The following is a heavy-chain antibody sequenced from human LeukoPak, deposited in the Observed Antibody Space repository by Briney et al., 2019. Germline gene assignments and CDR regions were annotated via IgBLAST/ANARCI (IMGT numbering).Heavy chain of an antibody. V-gene: IGHV3-48*01. CDR2: IISSSSTI. Sequence: GGSLRLSCAASGFTFNRHAMHWVRQAPGKGLEWVSYIISSSSTISYADSVRGRFTISRDNAKNSLFLQMNSLRAEDTAVYYCAAYGDYHYWGQGTLVTVSS. J-gene: IGHJ4*02. CDR1: GFTFNRHA. CDR3: AAYGDYHY. D-gene: IGHD4-17*01.